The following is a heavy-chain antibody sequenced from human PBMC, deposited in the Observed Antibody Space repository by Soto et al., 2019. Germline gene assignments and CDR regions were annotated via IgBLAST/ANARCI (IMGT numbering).Heavy chain of an antibody. D-gene: IGHD2-15*01. V-gene: IGHV3-33*01. J-gene: IGHJ5*02. CDR3: ARDEGGRFDP. CDR1: GFTFSSYG. CDR2: IWYDGSNK. Sequence: QVQLVESGGGVVQPGRSLRLSCAASGFTFSSYGMHWVRQAPGKGLEWVAVIWYDGSNKYYADSVKGRFTISRDNAKNTLYLQMNSLRAEDTAGYYCARDEGGRFDPWGQGTLVTVSS.